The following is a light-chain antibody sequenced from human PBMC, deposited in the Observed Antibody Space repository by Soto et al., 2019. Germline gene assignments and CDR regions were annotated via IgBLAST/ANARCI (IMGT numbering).Light chain of an antibody. CDR1: HDIKHD. Sequence: AIQMTQSPSSLSASFGDRFTITFVASHDIKHDLGWYQQKPGKAPKLLIYATSNLKSGVPSRFSGTGSGTDFTLTITGLQPEDFATYYCLHDYNYPLTFGGGTKVDIK. V-gene: IGKV1-6*02. CDR2: ATS. J-gene: IGKJ4*01. CDR3: LHDYNYPLT.